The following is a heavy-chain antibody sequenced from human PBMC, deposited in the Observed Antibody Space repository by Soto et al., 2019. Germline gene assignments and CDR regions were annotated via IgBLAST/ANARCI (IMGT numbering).Heavy chain of an antibody. CDR2: TYYRSKWYN. D-gene: IGHD2-2*01. CDR1: GDSVSSNSAA. V-gene: IGHV6-1*01. J-gene: IGHJ6*02. CDR3: ARVGPAGCSSTSCYYYYGMDV. Sequence: KQSQTLSLTCAISGDSVSSNSAAWNWIRQSPSRGLEWLGRTYYRSKWYNDYAVSVKSRITINPDTSKNQFSLQLNSVTPEDTAVYYCARVGPAGCSSTSCYYYYGMDVWGQGTTVTVSS.